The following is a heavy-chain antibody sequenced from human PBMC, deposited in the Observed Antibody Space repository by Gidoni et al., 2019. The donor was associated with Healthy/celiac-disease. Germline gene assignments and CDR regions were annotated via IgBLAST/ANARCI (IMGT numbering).Heavy chain of an antibody. D-gene: IGHD4-17*01. CDR2: IYYSGST. V-gene: IGHV4-31*03. CDR3: ARDLTHNYGGVHYYYGMDV. CDR1: GCSISSGGYY. Sequence: HVQLQESGPGLVKPSQTLSLTCTVAGCSISSGGYYWSWIRQPPGKGLEWIGYIYYSGSTYYNPSLESRVTISVDTSKNQFSLKLSSVTAADTAVYYCARDLTHNYGGVHYYYGMDVWGQGTTVTVSS. J-gene: IGHJ6*02.